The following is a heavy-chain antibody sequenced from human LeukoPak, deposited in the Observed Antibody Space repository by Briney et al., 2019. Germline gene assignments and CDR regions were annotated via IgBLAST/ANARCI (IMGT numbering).Heavy chain of an antibody. CDR3: ARDWYGSGSYSVY. Sequence: ASVKVSCTASGYTFTGYYMHWVRQALGQGLEWMGWINPNSGGTNYAQKFQGRVTMTRDTSISTAYMELSRLRSDDTAMYYCARDWYGSGSYSVYWGQGTLVTVSS. D-gene: IGHD3-10*01. CDR1: GYTFTGYY. CDR2: INPNSGGT. V-gene: IGHV1-2*02. J-gene: IGHJ4*02.